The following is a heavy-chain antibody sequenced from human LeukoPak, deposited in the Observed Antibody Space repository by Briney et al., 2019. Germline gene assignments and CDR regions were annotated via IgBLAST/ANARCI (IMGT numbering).Heavy chain of an antibody. CDR2: IYYSGST. CDR1: GLPISSYY. D-gene: IGHD1-26*01. Sequence: SETLSLTCTVSGLPISSYYWSWLRQPPGKGLEWIGYIYYSGSTNYNPSLKSRVTISVDTSKNQFSLKLSSVTAADTAVYYCARMVEVGAPDYWGQGTLVTVSS. V-gene: IGHV4-59*01. CDR3: ARMVEVGAPDY. J-gene: IGHJ4*02.